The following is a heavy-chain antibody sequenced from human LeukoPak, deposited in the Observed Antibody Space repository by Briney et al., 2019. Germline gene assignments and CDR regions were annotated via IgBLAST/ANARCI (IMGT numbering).Heavy chain of an antibody. J-gene: IGHJ4*02. CDR2: ISGSGGST. D-gene: IGHD6-6*01. CDR3: AKVKGEARISFDY. V-gene: IGHV3-23*01. Sequence: GGSLRLSCAASGFTSSSYAMSWVRQAPGKGLEWVSAISGSGGSTYYADSVKGRFTISRDNSKNTLYLQMNSLRAEDTAVYYCAKVKGEARISFDYWGQGTLVTVSS. CDR1: GFTSSSYA.